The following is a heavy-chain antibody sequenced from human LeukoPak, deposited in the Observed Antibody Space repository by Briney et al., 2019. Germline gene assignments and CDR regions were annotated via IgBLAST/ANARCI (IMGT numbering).Heavy chain of an antibody. CDR2: INHSGST. Sequence: SETLSLTCAVYGVSFSGYYWSWIRQPPGKGLEWIGEINHSGSTNYNPSLKSRVTISVDTSKNQFSLKLSSVTAADTAVYYCARGGEITFGGVIVLDYWGQGTLVTVSS. J-gene: IGHJ4*02. V-gene: IGHV4-34*01. D-gene: IGHD3-16*02. CDR1: GVSFSGYY. CDR3: ARGGEITFGGVIVLDY.